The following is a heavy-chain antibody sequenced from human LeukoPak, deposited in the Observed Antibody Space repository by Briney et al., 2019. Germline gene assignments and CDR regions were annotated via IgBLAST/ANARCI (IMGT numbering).Heavy chain of an antibody. D-gene: IGHD3-10*01. CDR3: AREVSRSGIDY. CDR1: GGSISSSSYY. CDR2: IYYSGST. J-gene: IGHJ4*02. V-gene: IGHV4-39*07. Sequence: SETLSLTCTVSGGSISSSSYYWGWIRQPPGKGLEWIGSIYYSGSTYYNPSLKSRVTISVDTSKNQFSLKLSSVTAADTAVYYCAREVSRSGIDYWGQGTLVTVSS.